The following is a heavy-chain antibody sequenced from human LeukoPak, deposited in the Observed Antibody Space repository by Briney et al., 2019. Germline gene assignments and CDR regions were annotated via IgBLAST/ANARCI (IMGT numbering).Heavy chain of an antibody. CDR1: GYTFTAYY. J-gene: IGHJ4*02. Sequence: GASVKVSCKASGYTFTAYYMHWARQAPGQGLEWMGWINPNSGGTNYAQKFQGRVTMTRDTSISTAYMELSRLRSDDTAVYYCASADYSGSPIDYWGQGTLVTVSS. CDR3: ASADYSGSPIDY. V-gene: IGHV1-2*02. CDR2: INPNSGGT. D-gene: IGHD6-6*01.